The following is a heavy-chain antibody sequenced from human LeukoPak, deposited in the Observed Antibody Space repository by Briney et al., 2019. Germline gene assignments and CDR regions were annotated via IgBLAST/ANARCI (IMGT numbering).Heavy chain of an antibody. J-gene: IGHJ4*02. D-gene: IGHD4-17*01. V-gene: IGHV4-39*02. Sequence: SETLSLTCTVSGDSISRSSYFWGWIRQPPGKGLEWIGSISYIGSTYYNPSLKSRVTISVDTTKNQISLRLNSVTAADTAVYYCARDRAPFSSPPTTTAFDYWGQGTLVTVSS. CDR2: ISYIGST. CDR1: GDSISRSSYF. CDR3: ARDRAPFSSPPTTTAFDY.